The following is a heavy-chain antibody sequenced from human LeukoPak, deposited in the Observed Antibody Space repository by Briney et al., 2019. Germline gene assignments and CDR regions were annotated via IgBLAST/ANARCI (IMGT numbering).Heavy chain of an antibody. D-gene: IGHD4-17*01. CDR3: ARDGASNYDDYWYFDL. Sequence: PSETLSLTCTVSDGSITSYFLTWVRQSAGKGQEFIGRLRPTDGYTNYNPSLRSRVSMSLDTSKKQLSLELTSVTAADTAVYYCARDGASNYDDYWYFDLWGRGTLVTVSS. J-gene: IGHJ2*01. V-gene: IGHV4-4*07. CDR1: DGSITSYF. CDR2: LRPTDGYT.